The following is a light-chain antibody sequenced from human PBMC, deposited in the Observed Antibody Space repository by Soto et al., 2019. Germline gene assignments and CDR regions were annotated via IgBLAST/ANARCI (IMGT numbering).Light chain of an antibody. CDR3: QHYNNWLGT. Sequence: EAVVTQSPSILSVSPVERFTLSFRASQSVISNLAWYQHKLGQAPRLLIYGASTRATGVPARFSGSGSGTEFFLTISSLQSEDFAVYYCQHYNNWLGTFGGGTKVDIK. CDR1: QSVISN. CDR2: GAS. J-gene: IGKJ4*01. V-gene: IGKV3-15*01.